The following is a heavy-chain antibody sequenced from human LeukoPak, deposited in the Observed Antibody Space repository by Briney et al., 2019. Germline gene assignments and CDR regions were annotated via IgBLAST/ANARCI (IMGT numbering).Heavy chain of an antibody. J-gene: IGHJ4*01. Sequence: GRSLRLSWEPPGFTFSNYGFHWVRQPPGKGLEWVAFISYGVTEKQYADSVKGRFTISRDNSKNNLFLQMNSLTDEDTAIYYCAKDPGWGRQLGYYDYWGHGTRVTVSS. V-gene: IGHV3-33*06. CDR3: AKDPGWGRQLGYYDY. CDR2: ISYGVTEK. D-gene: IGHD2-15*01. CDR1: GFTFSNYG.